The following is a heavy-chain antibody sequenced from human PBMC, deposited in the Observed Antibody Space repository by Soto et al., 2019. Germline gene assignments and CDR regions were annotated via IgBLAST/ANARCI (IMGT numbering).Heavy chain of an antibody. CDR3: ARDNLRGYYYYGMDV. V-gene: IGHV1-69*13. Sequence: ASVKVSCKASGGTFSSYAISWVRQAPGQGLEWMGGIIPIFGTANYAQKFQGRVTITADESTSTAYMELSSLRSEDTAVYYCARDNLRGYYYYGMDVWGQGTTVTVSS. CDR2: IIPIFGTA. J-gene: IGHJ6*02. CDR1: GGTFSSYA. D-gene: IGHD3-10*01.